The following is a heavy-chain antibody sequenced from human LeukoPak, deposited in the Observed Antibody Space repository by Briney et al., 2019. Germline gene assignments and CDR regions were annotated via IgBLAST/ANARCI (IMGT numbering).Heavy chain of an antibody. J-gene: IGHJ5*02. CDR1: GFTFSSYA. CDR3: ARDRASYDFWSGYYGRDNWFDP. Sequence: GGSLRLSCAASGFTFSSYAIHGVRQAPGKGLEGVAVISYDGSNKYYADSVKGRFTISRDNSKNTLYLQMNSLRAEDTAVYYCARDRASYDFWSGYYGRDNWFDPWGQGTLVTVSS. V-gene: IGHV3-30-3*01. D-gene: IGHD3-3*01. CDR2: ISYDGSNK.